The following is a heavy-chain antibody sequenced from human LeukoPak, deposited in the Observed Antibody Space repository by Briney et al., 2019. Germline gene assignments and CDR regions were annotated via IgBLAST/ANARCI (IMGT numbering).Heavy chain of an antibody. CDR2: IHTSGSN. D-gene: IGHD1-1*01. J-gene: IGHJ3*02. CDR3: AKTQRPALTGAFDI. CDR1: GDSVRSYY. Sequence: SETLSLTCSVSGDSVRSYYWSWIRRPAGKGLEWIGRIHTSGSNSYNPSLSSRITMSLDTSKNHFALNLSSVTAADTAVYCCAKTQRPALTGAFDIWGHGAVVTVSS. V-gene: IGHV4-4*07.